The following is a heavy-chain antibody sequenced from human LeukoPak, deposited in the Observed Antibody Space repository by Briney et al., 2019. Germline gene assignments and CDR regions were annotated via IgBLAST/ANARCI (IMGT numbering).Heavy chain of an antibody. CDR3: AREGRSTSVWCSGGSCYDFDY. V-gene: IGHV3-21*01. Sequence: GGSLRLSCAASGFTFSTYNMNWVRQPPGKGLEWVSSISNTKNEMYYADSVKGRFTISRNNAKNSLYPQMNSLRAEDTAVYYCAREGRSTSVWCSGGSCYDFDYWGQGVLVTVSS. CDR2: ISNTKNEM. CDR1: GFTFSTYN. J-gene: IGHJ4*02. D-gene: IGHD2-15*01.